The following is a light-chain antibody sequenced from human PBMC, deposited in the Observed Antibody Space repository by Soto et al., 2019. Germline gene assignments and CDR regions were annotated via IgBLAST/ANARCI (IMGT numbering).Light chain of an antibody. CDR3: QQYGRSPST. J-gene: IGKJ1*01. V-gene: IGKV3-20*01. CDR2: GAS. Sequence: EKVLTQSPGTLSLSPGERATLSCRASQSVISNYLAWYQQKPGQAPRVLIYGASSRSAGIPDRFSGSGSGTDFTLTISRLEPEDFAVYYCQQYGRSPSTFGQGTKV. CDR1: QSVISNY.